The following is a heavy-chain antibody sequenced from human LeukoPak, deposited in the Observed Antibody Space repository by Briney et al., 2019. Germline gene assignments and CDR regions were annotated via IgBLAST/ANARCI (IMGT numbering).Heavy chain of an antibody. Sequence: GGSLRLSCSGSGFTFNNYALSWVRQAPGKGLEWVSSISGSGGSTYYADSVKGRFTISRDKSKNTVYLDMNSLRAEDTAVYYCAKDLVLIPAAMRDAFDIWGQGTMVTVSS. D-gene: IGHD2-2*01. V-gene: IGHV3-23*01. CDR1: GFTFNNYA. CDR3: AKDLVLIPAAMRDAFDI. J-gene: IGHJ3*02. CDR2: ISGSGGST.